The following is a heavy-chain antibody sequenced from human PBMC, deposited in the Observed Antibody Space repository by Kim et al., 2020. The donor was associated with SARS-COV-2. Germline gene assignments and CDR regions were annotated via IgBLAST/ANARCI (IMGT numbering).Heavy chain of an antibody. Sequence: TYYNPSLKSRVTISVDTSKNQFSLKLSSVTAADTAVYYCARPLSSWHFDYWGQGTLVTVSS. CDR3: ARPLSSWHFDY. D-gene: IGHD6-13*01. V-gene: IGHV4-39*01. CDR2: T. J-gene: IGHJ4*02.